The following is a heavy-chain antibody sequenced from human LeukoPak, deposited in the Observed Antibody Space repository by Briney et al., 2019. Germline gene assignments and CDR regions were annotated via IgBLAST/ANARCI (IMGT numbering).Heavy chain of an antibody. CDR2: ISYDGSNK. V-gene: IGHV3-30*03. Sequence: PGRSLRLSCAASGFTFSSYGMHWVRQAPGKGLEWVAVISYDGSNKYYADSVKGRFTISRDNSKNTLYLQMNSLRAEDTAVYYCARDSNGPAFWGQGTLVTVSS. D-gene: IGHD6-19*01. CDR3: ARDSNGPAF. CDR1: GFTFSSYG. J-gene: IGHJ4*02.